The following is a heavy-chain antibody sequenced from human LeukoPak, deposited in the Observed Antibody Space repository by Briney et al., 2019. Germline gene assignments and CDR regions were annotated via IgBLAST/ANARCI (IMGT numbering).Heavy chain of an antibody. Sequence: SETLSLTCTVSGFSITTGYYWAWIRQPPGKGLEWIGTIFRIGSTYYNPSLKSRVTISVDTSKNQFSLKLSSVTAADTALYYCARVIDVAAAGYSDSWGQGTQVTVSS. CDR1: GFSITTGYY. D-gene: IGHD6-13*01. CDR2: IFRIGST. J-gene: IGHJ4*02. V-gene: IGHV4-38-2*02. CDR3: ARVIDVAAAGYSDS.